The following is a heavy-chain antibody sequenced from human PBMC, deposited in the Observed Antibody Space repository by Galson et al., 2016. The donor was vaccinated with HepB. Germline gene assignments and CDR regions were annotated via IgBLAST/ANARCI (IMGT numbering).Heavy chain of an antibody. Sequence: SLRLSCAASGFTFSTYGMHWVRQAPGRGLEWVAVISYDGSITYYPDSVRGRFTISRDNSKNTLYLQMNSLRDEETAVYYCAKDFRVTSSWYGYYYYYYMDVWGKGTTVTVSS. V-gene: IGHV3-30*18. D-gene: IGHD6-13*01. CDR3: AKDFRVTSSWYGYYYYYYMDV. CDR1: GFTFSTYG. CDR2: ISYDGSIT. J-gene: IGHJ6*03.